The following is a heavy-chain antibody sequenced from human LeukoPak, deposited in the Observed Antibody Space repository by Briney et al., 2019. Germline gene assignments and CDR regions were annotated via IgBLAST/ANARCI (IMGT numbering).Heavy chain of an antibody. CDR2: IYTGDSDT. J-gene: IGHJ3*02. V-gene: IGHV5-51*01. CDR1: GYSFTSYW. CDR3: ATNGPHPFDI. Sequence: EESLKISCQGSGYSFTSYWIGWVRQLPGKGLEWMGIIYTGDSDTRYSPSFQGQVTISADKSISTAYLQWSSLKASDTAMYYCATNGPHPFDIWGQGTMVTVSS. D-gene: IGHD4-17*01.